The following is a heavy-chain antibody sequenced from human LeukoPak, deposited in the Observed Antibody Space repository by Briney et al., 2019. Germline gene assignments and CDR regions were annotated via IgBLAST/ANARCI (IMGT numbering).Heavy chain of an antibody. CDR1: GFTFSSYA. D-gene: IGHD6-6*01. CDR3: ARDFDARGSSSLDY. J-gene: IGHJ4*02. V-gene: IGHV3-30-3*01. CDR2: ISYDGSNK. Sequence: PGGSLRLSCAASGFTFSSYAKHWVRQAPGKGLEWVAVISYDGSNKYYADSVKGRFTISRDNSKNTLYLQMNSLRAEDTAVYYCARDFDARGSSSLDYWGQGTLVTVSS.